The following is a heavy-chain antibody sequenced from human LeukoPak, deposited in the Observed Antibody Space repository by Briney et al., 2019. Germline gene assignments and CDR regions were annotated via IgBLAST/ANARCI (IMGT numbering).Heavy chain of an antibody. CDR1: GFTFSSCA. J-gene: IGHJ4*02. D-gene: IGHD2-21*01. Sequence: GGSLRLSCAVSGFTFSSCAMSWVRQAPGKGLEWVAVISYDGITNYYADSVKGRFTVSRDNSENTLYLQMNSLRADDTAVYYCAKKAAPVSAIRAGFDYWGQGTLVTVSS. V-gene: IGHV3-30*18. CDR2: ISYDGITN. CDR3: AKKAAPVSAIRAGFDY.